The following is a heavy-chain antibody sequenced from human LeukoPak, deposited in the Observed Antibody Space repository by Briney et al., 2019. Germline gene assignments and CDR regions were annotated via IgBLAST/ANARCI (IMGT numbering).Heavy chain of an antibody. D-gene: IGHD2-2*01. V-gene: IGHV5-51*01. J-gene: IGHJ6*02. CDR2: IYPGDSNT. Sequence: GESLKISCKGSGYSFTSYWIGWVCQMPGKGLEWMGIIYPGDSNTRYSPSFQGQVTISADKSISTAYLQWSSLKASDTAMYYCARHAQDIVVVPAAMDYYGMDVWGQGTTVTVSS. CDR3: ARHAQDIVVVPAAMDYYGMDV. CDR1: GYSFTSYW.